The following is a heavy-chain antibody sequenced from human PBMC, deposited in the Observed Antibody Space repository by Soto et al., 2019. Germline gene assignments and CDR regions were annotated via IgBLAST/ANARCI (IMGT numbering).Heavy chain of an antibody. J-gene: IGHJ4*02. Sequence: PSETLSLTCTVSGGSISSGGYYWNWIRQHPGKGLEWIGYTYYSGNTYYNPSLNSRVTISADTSKNQFSLKLSSVTAADTAVYYCARSGGFRTSFGSTYYFDYWGQGTLVTVSS. CDR3: ARSGGFRTSFGSTYYFDY. V-gene: IGHV4-31*03. D-gene: IGHD3-10*01. CDR1: GGSISSGGYY. CDR2: TYYSGNT.